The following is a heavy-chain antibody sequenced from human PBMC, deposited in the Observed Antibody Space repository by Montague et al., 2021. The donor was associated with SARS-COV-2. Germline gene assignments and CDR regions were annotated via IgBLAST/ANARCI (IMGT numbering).Heavy chain of an antibody. CDR1: GGSFSGYY. Sequence: SETLSLTCAVHGGSFSGYYWNWIRQPPGKGLEWIGEINHSGSTNYNPSLKSRVTISVDTSENQFSLKLSSVTAADTAVYYCAREFRTYGYGGQYWYFDLWGRGTLVTVSS. D-gene: IGHD3-10*01. CDR3: AREFRTYGYGGQYWYFDL. V-gene: IGHV4-34*01. J-gene: IGHJ2*01. CDR2: INHSGST.